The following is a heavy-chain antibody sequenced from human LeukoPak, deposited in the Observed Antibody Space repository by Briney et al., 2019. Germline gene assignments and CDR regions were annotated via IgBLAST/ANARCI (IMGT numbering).Heavy chain of an antibody. J-gene: IGHJ5*02. D-gene: IGHD2-21*01. CDR2: ISADGSVT. Sequence: GGSLRLSCADSGFTFSRYWMHWVRQTPGKGLVWVSCISADGSVTRYADSVKGRFTISRDNTKSTLYLQMHSLRAEDTAVYYCATAGGDGRRMGLDPWGQGTLVTVSS. V-gene: IGHV3-74*01. CDR3: ATAGGDGRRMGLDP. CDR1: GFTFSRYW.